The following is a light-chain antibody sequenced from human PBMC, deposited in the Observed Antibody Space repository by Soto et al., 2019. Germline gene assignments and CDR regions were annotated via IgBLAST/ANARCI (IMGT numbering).Light chain of an antibody. CDR3: QQSYTTPFT. V-gene: IGKV1-39*01. CDR1: QNISSY. Sequence: DIQMTQSPSSLSASVGDRVTITCRASQNISSYLNWYQQKPGKAPKLLIYAASNLQSGVPSRCSGRGSGTDFTLTISSLQPEDFATYYCQQSYTTPFTFGPGTKVDIK. CDR2: AAS. J-gene: IGKJ3*01.